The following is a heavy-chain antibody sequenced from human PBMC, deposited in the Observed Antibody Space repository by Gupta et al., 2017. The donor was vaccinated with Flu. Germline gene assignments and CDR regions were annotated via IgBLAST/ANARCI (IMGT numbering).Heavy chain of an antibody. Sequence: QVQLVQSGAEVKKPGSSVKVSCKASGGTFSSYAISWVRQAPGQGLGWMGGIIPIFGTANYAQKFQGRVTITADKSTSTAYMELSSLRSEDTAVYYCARVARVAGTLYYYYGMDVWGQGTTVTVSS. CDR3: ARVARVAGTLYYYYGMDV. CDR1: GGTFSSYA. J-gene: IGHJ6*02. D-gene: IGHD6-19*01. V-gene: IGHV1-69*06. CDR2: IIPIFGTA.